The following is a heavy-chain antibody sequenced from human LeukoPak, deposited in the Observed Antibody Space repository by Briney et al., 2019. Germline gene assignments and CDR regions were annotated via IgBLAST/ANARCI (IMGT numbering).Heavy chain of an antibody. D-gene: IGHD2-15*01. CDR3: ARDMPGRDCSGGSCYGYGLDV. CDR1: GFTFRSYS. CDR2: ITSSSSFI. Sequence: GGSLRLSCAASGFTFRSYSMNWVRQAPEKGLEWVCSITSSSSFIYHAESMKGRFTISRDNAKNSLYLQMNSLRAEDTAVYYCARDMPGRDCSGGSCYGYGLDVWGQGTTVIVSS. J-gene: IGHJ6*02. V-gene: IGHV3-21*01.